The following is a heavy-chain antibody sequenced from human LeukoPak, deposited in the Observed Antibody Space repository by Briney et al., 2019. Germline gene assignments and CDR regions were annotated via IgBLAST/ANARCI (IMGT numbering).Heavy chain of an antibody. J-gene: IGHJ2*01. CDR1: GGSISSSNW. D-gene: IGHD3-9*01. Sequence: PSGTLSLTCAVSGGSISSSNWWSWVRQPPGKGLEWIGEIYHSGSTNYNPSLKSRVTISVDKSKNQFSLKLSSVTAADTAVYYCARLVLTGYYNAASWYFDLWGRGTLVTVSS. V-gene: IGHV4-4*02. CDR2: IYHSGST. CDR3: ARLVLTGYYNAASWYFDL.